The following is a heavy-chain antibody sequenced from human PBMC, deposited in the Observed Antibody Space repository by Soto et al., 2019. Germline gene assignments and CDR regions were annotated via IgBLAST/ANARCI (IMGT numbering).Heavy chain of an antibody. D-gene: IGHD6-19*01. CDR2: IRSKPYDGTT. Sequence: GGSLRLSCTASGFTFGDYAMSWFRQAPGKGLEWVGFIRSKPYDGTTEYAASAKGRFTISRDNSKNTLYLQMNSLRAEDTAVYYCARDKGSGWYDYYYGMDVWGQGTTVTVSS. CDR3: ARDKGSGWYDYYYGMDV. J-gene: IGHJ6*02. V-gene: IGHV3-49*03. CDR1: GFTFGDYA.